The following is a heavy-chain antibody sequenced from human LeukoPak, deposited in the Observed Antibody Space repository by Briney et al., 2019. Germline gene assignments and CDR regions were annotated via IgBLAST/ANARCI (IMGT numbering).Heavy chain of an antibody. D-gene: IGHD2-15*01. V-gene: IGHV3-33*06. J-gene: IGHJ5*02. CDR2: IWYDGSNK. Sequence: GGSLRLSCAASGFTFSRYGMHWVRQAPGKGLEWVAVIWYDGSNKYYADSVKGRFTISRDDSKNTLYLQMNSLRAEDTAVYYCAKDLERYCSGGGCLPRGPWGKGTLVTVSS. CDR3: AKDLERYCSGGGCLPRGP. CDR1: GFTFSRYG.